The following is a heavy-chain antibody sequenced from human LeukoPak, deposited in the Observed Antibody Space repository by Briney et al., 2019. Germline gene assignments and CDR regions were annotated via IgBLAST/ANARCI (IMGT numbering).Heavy chain of an antibody. CDR3: AHRQYAGDYAPGFDY. D-gene: IGHD4-17*01. J-gene: IGHJ4*02. CDR1: GFSLSTSGVG. Sequence: SGPTLVNPTQTLTLTCTFSGFSLSTSGVGVGWIRQPPGKALEWLALIYWYDDKRYSPSLKSSLTITKHTSKPQVVLTIPNTHHVDPATYSCAHRQYAGDYAPGFDYWGKGTLVTVSS. CDR2: IYWYDDK. V-gene: IGHV2-5*01.